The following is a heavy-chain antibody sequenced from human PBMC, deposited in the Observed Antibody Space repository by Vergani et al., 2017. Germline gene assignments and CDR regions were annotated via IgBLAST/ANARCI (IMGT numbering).Heavy chain of an antibody. V-gene: IGHV1-69*01. CDR1: GGTFSSYA. D-gene: IGHD2-2*01. J-gene: IGHJ5*02. CDR2: IIPIFGTA. CDR3: ARSRSIVVVPAARLNNWFDP. Sequence: QVQLVQSGAEVKKPGSSVKVSRKASGGTFSSYAISWVRQAPGQGLEWMGGIIPIFGTANYAQKFQGRVTITADESTSTAYMELSSLRSEDTAVYYCARSRSIVVVPAARLNNWFDPWGQGTLVTVSS.